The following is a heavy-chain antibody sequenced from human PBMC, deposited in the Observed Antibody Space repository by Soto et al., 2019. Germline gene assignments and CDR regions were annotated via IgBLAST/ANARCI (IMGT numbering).Heavy chain of an antibody. V-gene: IGHV3-9*01. D-gene: IGHD2-15*01. Sequence: EVQLVESGGGLVQPGRFLRLSCAASGFTFDDYAMHWVRQAPGKGLEWVSGISWNSGSIGYADSVKGRFTISRDNAKNSLYLQMNSLRAEDTALYYCAKDIRYCSGGSCPTAGFDYWGQGTLVTVSS. CDR2: ISWNSGSI. CDR1: GFTFDDYA. CDR3: AKDIRYCSGGSCPTAGFDY. J-gene: IGHJ4*02.